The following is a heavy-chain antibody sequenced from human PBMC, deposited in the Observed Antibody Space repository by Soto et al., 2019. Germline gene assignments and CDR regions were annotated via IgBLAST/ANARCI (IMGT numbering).Heavy chain of an antibody. J-gene: IGHJ4*02. CDR1: GFTFSSYA. Sequence: XESLRLSCAASGFTFSSYAIHWVRQAPGKGLEWVTVTSYDGSNKYYADSVRGRFTISRDNSKNTLYLQMNSLRAEDTAVYYCARDRSIAAADPFDYWGQGTLVTVSS. CDR3: ARDRSIAAADPFDY. V-gene: IGHV3-30*04. D-gene: IGHD6-13*01. CDR2: TSYDGSNK.